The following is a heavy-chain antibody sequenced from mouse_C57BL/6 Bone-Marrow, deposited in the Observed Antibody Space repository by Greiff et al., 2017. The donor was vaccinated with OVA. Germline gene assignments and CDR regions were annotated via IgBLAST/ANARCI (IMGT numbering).Heavy chain of an antibody. J-gene: IGHJ2*01. CDR1: GFTFSSYA. CDR3: ARDGDGYDY. V-gene: IGHV5-4*01. CDR2: ISDGGSYT. D-gene: IGHD2-3*01. Sequence: EVQLQQSGGGLVKPGGSLKLSCAASGFTFSSYAMSWVRQTPEKRLEWVATISDGGSYTYYPDSVKGRFTISRDKAKNNLYLQMSHLKTEDTAMYYCARDGDGYDYWGQGTTLTVSS.